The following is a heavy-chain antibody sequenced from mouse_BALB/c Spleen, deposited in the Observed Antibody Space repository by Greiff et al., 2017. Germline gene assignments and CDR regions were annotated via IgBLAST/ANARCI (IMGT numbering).Heavy chain of an antibody. CDR1: GFTFSDYY. D-gene: IGHD1-1*01. V-gene: IGHV5-4*02. J-gene: IGHJ4*01. Sequence: EVKVEESGGGLVKPGGSLKLSCAASGFTFSDYYMYWVRQTPEKRLEWVATISDGGSYTYYPDSVKGRFTISRDNAKNNLYLQMSSLKSEDTAMYYCARDGTTGTYYAMDYWGQGTSVTVSS. CDR3: ARDGTTGTYYAMDY. CDR2: ISDGGSYT.